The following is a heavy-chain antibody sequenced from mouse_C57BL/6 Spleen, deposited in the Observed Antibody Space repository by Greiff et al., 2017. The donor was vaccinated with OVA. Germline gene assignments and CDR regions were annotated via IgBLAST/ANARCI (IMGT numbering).Heavy chain of an antibody. CDR2: IDPSDSET. D-gene: IGHD1-2*01. J-gene: IGHJ3*01. V-gene: IGHV1-52*01. CDR3: AISREVRRGFAV. Sequence: QVQLQQPGAELVRPGSSVKLSCKASGYTFTSYWMHWVKQRPIQGLEWIGNIDPSDSETLYNQKFKDKATLTVDKSSITAYMTRRSLTSEDSAVYYCAISREVRRGFAVWGQGTLVTVSA. CDR1: GYTFTSYW.